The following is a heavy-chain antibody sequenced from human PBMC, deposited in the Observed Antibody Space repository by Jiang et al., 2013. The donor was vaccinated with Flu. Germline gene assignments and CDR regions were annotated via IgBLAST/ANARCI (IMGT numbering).Heavy chain of an antibody. J-gene: IGHJ6*02. CDR2: IYPDGRT. V-gene: IGHV3-66*01. D-gene: IGHD3-22*01. CDR3: GRDSWYYHDRSRFWYYHGMDV. Sequence: VQLVESGGGLVQPGGSLRLSCAASGFTVSSNYMMWVRQPPGKGPEWVSIIYPDGRTYYADSVKVRFTISRDTSQNALYLQMNGLRAEDTAVYYCGRDSWYYHDRSRFWYYHGMDVWGQGTTVTVSS. CDR1: GFTVSSNY.